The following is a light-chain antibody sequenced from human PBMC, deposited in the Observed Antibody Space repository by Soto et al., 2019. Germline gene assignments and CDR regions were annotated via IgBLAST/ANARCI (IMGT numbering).Light chain of an antibody. J-gene: IGKJ1*01. CDR1: QSVSGK. V-gene: IGKV3-15*01. CDR3: QQYRSFPAWP. CDR2: DAS. Sequence: DTPSLSPRERATLSCRASQSVSGKLAWHQQKPGQAPRLLIYDASTRATGIPARFSGSGSGTEFTLTISSLQSEDFAVYFCQQYRSFPAWPFGQ.